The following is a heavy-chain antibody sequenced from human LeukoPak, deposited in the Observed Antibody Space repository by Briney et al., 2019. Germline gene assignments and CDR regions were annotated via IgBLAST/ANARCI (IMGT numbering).Heavy chain of an antibody. CDR3: ARGGRWLVPYYYYMDV. CDR1: GGSISSYY. D-gene: IGHD6-19*01. Sequence: SETLSLTCTVSGGSISSYYWSWIRQPPGKGPEWIGYISYSGSTNYNPSLKSRVSISVETSKNQFSLKLSSVTAADTAVYYCARGGRWLVPYYYYMDVWGKGTTVTVSS. J-gene: IGHJ6*03. V-gene: IGHV4-59*01. CDR2: ISYSGST.